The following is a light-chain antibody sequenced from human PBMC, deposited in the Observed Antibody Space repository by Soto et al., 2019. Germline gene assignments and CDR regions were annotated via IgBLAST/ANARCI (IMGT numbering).Light chain of an antibody. CDR3: QQYNNWPET. Sequence: EIVLTQSPGTLSLSPGERATVSCRSSQSVNSRYLAWYQQKPGQAPRLLIYGASTRATGIPARFSGSGSGTEFTLTISSLQSEDFAVYYCQQYNNWPETFGQGTKVDIK. V-gene: IGKV3-15*01. J-gene: IGKJ1*01. CDR1: QSVNSRY. CDR2: GAS.